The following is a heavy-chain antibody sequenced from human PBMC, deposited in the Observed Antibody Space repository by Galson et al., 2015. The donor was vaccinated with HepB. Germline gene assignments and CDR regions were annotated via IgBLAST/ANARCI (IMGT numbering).Heavy chain of an antibody. CDR1: GFTFSGYA. CDR3: TRRGVASLVFDA. CDR2: IRSKGDGYAT. V-gene: IGHV3-73*01. J-gene: IGHJ5*02. D-gene: IGHD2-21*01. Sequence: SLRLSCAASGFTFSGYAIHWVRQASGKGLEWVCRIRSKGDGYATVYAASVKGSFTVYRDDSKNTAYLQMNILKTEDTSVYYWTRRGVASLVFDAWGQGTLVTVSS.